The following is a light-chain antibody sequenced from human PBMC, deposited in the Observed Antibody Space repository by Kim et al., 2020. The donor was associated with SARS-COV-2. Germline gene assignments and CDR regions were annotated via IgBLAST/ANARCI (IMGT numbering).Light chain of an antibody. Sequence: LRQTFRITCQGDSLRCYYASWYQQKPGQAPVLVIYGKNNRPSGIPDRFSGSSSGDTASLTITGAQAEDEADYYCNSRDSSGNLPYVFGTGTKVTVL. CDR3: NSRDSSGNLPYV. J-gene: IGLJ1*01. CDR2: GKN. CDR1: SLRCYY. V-gene: IGLV3-19*01.